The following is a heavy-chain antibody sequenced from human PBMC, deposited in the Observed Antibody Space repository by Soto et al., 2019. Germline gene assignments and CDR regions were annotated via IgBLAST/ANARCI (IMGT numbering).Heavy chain of an antibody. Sequence: EVQLVESGGALVQPGGSLRLSCVGSGFTFEDFAIHWVRQVPGKGLEWVALISWDGGSAFYADAVKGRFTISRDNGKKSVHVGMSGLRTEDTALYYCAKGPWNCNYFDSWGQGTLVTVSS. V-gene: IGHV3-43*01. CDR3: AKGPWNCNYFDS. D-gene: IGHD1-7*01. CDR2: ISWDGGSA. CDR1: GFTFEDFA. J-gene: IGHJ4*02.